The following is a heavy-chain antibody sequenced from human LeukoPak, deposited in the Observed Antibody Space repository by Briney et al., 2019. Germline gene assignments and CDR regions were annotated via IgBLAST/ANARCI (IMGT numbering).Heavy chain of an antibody. J-gene: IGHJ4*02. V-gene: IGHV1-18*01. CDR3: ARGGDNYMDY. CDR2: IRAYNGDT. CDR1: GYTFTSYG. Sequence: ASVKVSCKASGYTFTSYGLTWVRRVPGQGLEWMGWIRAYNGDTNYAQKFQGRVTMTTDTSTSTAYMELRSLRSDDTAVYYCARGGDNYMDYWGQGTLVTVSS. D-gene: IGHD3-10*01.